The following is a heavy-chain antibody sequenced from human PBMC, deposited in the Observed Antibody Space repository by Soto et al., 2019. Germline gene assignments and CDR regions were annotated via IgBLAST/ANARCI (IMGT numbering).Heavy chain of an antibody. CDR3: ARMPGSGSYYQYYFDY. D-gene: IGHD3-10*01. J-gene: IGHJ4*02. CDR1: GFTFSSYS. V-gene: IGHV3-21*01. CDR2: ISSSSSYI. Sequence: PGGSLRLSCAASGFTFSSYSMNWVRQAPGKGLEWVSSISSSSSYIYYADSVKGRFTISRDNAKNSLYLQMNSLRAEDTAVYYCARMPGSGSYYQYYFDYWGQGTLVTVSS.